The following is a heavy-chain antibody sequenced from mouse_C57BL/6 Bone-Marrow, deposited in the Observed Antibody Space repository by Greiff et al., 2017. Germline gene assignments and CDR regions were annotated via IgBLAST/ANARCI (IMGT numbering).Heavy chain of an antibody. V-gene: IGHV5-15*01. CDR2: ISNLAYSI. D-gene: IGHD2-4*01. Sequence: EVQVVESGGGLVQPGGSLKLSCAASGFTFSDYGMAWVRQAPRKGPEWVAFISNLAYSIYYADTVTGRFTISRENAKNTLYLEMSSLRSEDTAMYYCARRRLPYAMDYWGQGTSVTVSS. J-gene: IGHJ4*01. CDR1: GFTFSDYG. CDR3: ARRRLPYAMDY.